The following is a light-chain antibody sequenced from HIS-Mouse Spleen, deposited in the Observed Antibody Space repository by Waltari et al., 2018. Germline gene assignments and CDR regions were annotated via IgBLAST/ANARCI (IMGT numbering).Light chain of an antibody. CDR2: QDS. J-gene: IGLJ2*01. CDR1: KLGDKY. CDR3: QAWDSSYSV. Sequence: SYELTQPPSVSVSPGQTASITCSGDKLGDKYACWYQQKPGQSPVLVIYQDSKRPSGIPGRFSGSNAGNTATLTIGGTQAMDEADYYCQAWDSSYSVFGGGTKLTVL. V-gene: IGLV3-1*01.